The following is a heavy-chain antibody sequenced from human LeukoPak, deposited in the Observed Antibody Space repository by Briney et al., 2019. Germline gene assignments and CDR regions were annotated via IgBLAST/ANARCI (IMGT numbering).Heavy chain of an antibody. CDR1: GGSFSGYY. J-gene: IGHJ5*02. CDR3: AREFTS. V-gene: IGHV4-34*01. CDR2: INHSGST. Sequence: SETLSLTCAVYGGSFSGYYWSWIRQPPGKGLEWIGEINHSGSTNYNPSLKSRVTISVDTSKNQSSLNLGSVTAADTAVYYCAREFTSWGQGTLVTVSS.